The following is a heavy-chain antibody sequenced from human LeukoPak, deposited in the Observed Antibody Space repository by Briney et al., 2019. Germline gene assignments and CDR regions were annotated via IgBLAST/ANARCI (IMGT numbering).Heavy chain of an antibody. D-gene: IGHD4-23*01. J-gene: IGHJ4*02. CDR1: GGSFSGYH. V-gene: IGHV4-34*01. CDR3: ARDPTTVVTLPYYFDC. Sequence: SETLSLTCAVHGGSFSGYHWNWIRQSPEKGLEWMGEINDRGRTNYNPSLKSRVTLSVDTSNKQLSLRLSAVTAADTAIYYCARDPTTVVTLPYYFDCWGQGTLVTASS. CDR2: INDRGRT.